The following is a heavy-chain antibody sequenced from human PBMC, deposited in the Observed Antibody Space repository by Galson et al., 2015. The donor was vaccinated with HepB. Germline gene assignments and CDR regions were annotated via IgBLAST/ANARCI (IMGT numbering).Heavy chain of an antibody. Sequence: SLRLSCAASGFTLRSYIMNWVRQVPGKGLEWVSSISSSGSYIYYADSVKGRFTISRDNAKNSLFLQMNSLRAEDTALYYCAREWGGYSYYMDVWGKGTAVTVSS. CDR2: ISSSGSYI. V-gene: IGHV3-21*01. CDR1: GFTLRSYI. J-gene: IGHJ6*03. D-gene: IGHD3-16*01. CDR3: AREWGGYSYYMDV.